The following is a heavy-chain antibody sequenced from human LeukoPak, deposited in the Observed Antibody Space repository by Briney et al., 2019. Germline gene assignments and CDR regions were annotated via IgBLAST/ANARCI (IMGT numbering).Heavy chain of an antibody. CDR1: GFTFSDYN. CDR3: AKGIEYSNSWTFDY. Sequence: PGGSLRLSCAASGFTFSDYNMNWVRQAPGKGLEWVSYITNGGSTIHHADSVKGRFTISRDNAKKTLYLQMNSLRAEDTAVYYCAKGIEYSNSWTFDYWGQGTLVTVSS. CDR2: ITNGGSTI. V-gene: IGHV3-11*01. J-gene: IGHJ4*02. D-gene: IGHD6-13*01.